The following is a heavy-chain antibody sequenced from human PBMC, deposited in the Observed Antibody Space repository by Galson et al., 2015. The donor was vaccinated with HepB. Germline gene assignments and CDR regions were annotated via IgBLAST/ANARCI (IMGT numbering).Heavy chain of an antibody. Sequence: SVKVSCKASGYTFTKDGYSWVRQAPGQGLEWMGCISGFNGNTNYAQNLQGGVTMTTDTSTSTAYMELRSLRSDDTAVYYCARKGDSSTSRGAYFDYWGQGTLVTVSS. CDR2: ISGFNGNT. D-gene: IGHD2/OR15-2a*01. J-gene: IGHJ4*02. CDR3: ARKGDSSTSRGAYFDY. CDR1: GYTFTKDG. V-gene: IGHV1-18*04.